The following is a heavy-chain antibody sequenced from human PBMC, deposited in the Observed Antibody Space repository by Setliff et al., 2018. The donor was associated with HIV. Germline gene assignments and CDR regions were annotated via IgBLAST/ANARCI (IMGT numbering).Heavy chain of an antibody. Sequence: PGESLKISCKGSGYSFTDYWIGWVRQMPGKGLDWMGVISPGDSDTRYSPSFQGQVTVSADNSITTAYLQWSSLKASDTAMYYCARLVFGDDGGGFDSWGQGTLVTVSS. V-gene: IGHV5-51*01. D-gene: IGHD4-17*01. CDR3: ARLVFGDDGGGFDS. CDR1: GYSFTDYW. J-gene: IGHJ4*02. CDR2: ISPGDSDT.